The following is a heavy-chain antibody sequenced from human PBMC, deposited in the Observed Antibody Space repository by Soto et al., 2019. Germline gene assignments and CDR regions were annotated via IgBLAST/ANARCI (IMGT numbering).Heavy chain of an antibody. V-gene: IGHV3-33*01. J-gene: IGHJ3*02. Sequence: GGSLRLSCAASGFTFSSYGMHWVRQAPGKGLEWVAVIWYDGSNKYYADSVKGRFTISRDNSKNTLYLQMNSLRAEDTAVYYCAREVLWFGKYAFDIWGQGTMVTVSS. CDR2: IWYDGSNK. D-gene: IGHD3-10*01. CDR3: AREVLWFGKYAFDI. CDR1: GFTFSSYG.